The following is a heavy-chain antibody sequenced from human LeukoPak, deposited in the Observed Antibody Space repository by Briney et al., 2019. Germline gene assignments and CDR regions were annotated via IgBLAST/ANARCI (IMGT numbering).Heavy chain of an antibody. Sequence: GGSLRPSCAASGFTFSAHYMSWIRQAPGKGLEWVSYISIDGNTIYYADSVKGRFTISRDNAKNSLYLQMSSLRAEDTAVYYCARAGRGSWYGEQPLFDYWGQGTLVTVSS. CDR1: GFTFSAHY. J-gene: IGHJ4*02. CDR3: ARAGRGSWYGEQPLFDY. V-gene: IGHV3-11*04. CDR2: ISIDGNTI. D-gene: IGHD1/OR15-1a*01.